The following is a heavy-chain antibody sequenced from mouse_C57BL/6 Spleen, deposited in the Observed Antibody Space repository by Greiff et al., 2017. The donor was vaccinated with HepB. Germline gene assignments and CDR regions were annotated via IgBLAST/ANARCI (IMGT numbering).Heavy chain of an antibody. J-gene: IGHJ2*01. CDR3: ARGGATYSNYVGYFDY. CDR1: GYTFTSYW. D-gene: IGHD2-5*01. CDR2: IDPNSGGT. V-gene: IGHV1-62-3*01. Sequence: QVQLQQPGAELVKPGASVKLSCKASGYTFTSYWMHWVKQRPGRGLEWIGRIDPNSGGTKYNEKFKSKATLTVDTSSSTAYMQLSSLTSEDSAVYYCARGGATYSNYVGYFDYWGQGTTLTVSS.